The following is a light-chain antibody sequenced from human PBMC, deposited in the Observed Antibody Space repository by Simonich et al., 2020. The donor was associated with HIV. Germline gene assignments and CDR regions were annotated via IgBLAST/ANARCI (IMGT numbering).Light chain of an antibody. V-gene: IGKV2-28*01. CDR1: QSLLHSNGYNY. J-gene: IGKJ2*01. CDR3: MQALQTPIT. CDR2: LGS. Sequence: DIVMTQSPLSLPVTPGEPASISCRSSQSLLHSNGYNYLDWFLQKPGQSPQLLIYLGSNRASGDPDKFSGSGSGTDFTLKISRVEAEDVGVYYCMQALQTPITFGQGTKLEIK.